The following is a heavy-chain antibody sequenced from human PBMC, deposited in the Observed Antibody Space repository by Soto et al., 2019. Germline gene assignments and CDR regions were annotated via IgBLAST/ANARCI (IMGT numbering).Heavy chain of an antibody. Sequence: PGGSLRLSCAASGFTFSSYAMSWVRQAPGKGLEWVSAISGSGGSTYYADSVKGRSTTSRDNSKNTLYLQMNSLRAEDTAVYYCAKDGGVRYPTAHDYWGQGTLVTVSS. CDR1: GFTFSSYA. CDR3: AKDGGVRYPTAHDY. V-gene: IGHV3-23*01. CDR2: ISGSGGST. D-gene: IGHD3-16*01. J-gene: IGHJ4*02.